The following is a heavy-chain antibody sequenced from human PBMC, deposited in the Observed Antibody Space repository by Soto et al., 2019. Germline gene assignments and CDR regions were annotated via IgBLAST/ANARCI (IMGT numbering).Heavy chain of an antibody. J-gene: IGHJ4*02. Sequence: GASVQVSCQDSGGTLSRYALSWVRQAPVQGREWMGGISPIVGTANYTQKFQGRVTITADKSTSTAYMKLSSLRSDDTALYYYARVDNWNDGYWGQGTLVTVSS. CDR3: ARVDNWNDGY. CDR2: ISPIVGTA. V-gene: IGHV1-69*06. D-gene: IGHD1-20*01. CDR1: GGTLSRYA.